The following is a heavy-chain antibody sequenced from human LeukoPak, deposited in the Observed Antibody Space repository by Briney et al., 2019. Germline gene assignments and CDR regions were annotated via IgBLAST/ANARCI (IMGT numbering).Heavy chain of an antibody. V-gene: IGHV3-48*02. CDR3: ARDSNWSFDY. CDR1: GFTFSSYA. CDR2: IRSSSSAI. D-gene: IGHD6-13*01. Sequence: GGSLRLSCAASGFTFSSYAMSWVRQAPGKGLEWVSYIRSSSSAIYYADSVKGRFTISRDNAKNSLYLQMNSLRDEDTAVYYCARDSNWSFDYWGQGTLVTVSS. J-gene: IGHJ4*02.